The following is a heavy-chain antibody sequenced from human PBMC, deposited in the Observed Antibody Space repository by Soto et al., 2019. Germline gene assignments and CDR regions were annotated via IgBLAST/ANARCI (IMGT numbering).Heavy chain of an antibody. D-gene: IGHD1-26*01. V-gene: IGHV3-23*01. CDR3: SKETVRLNGQWDGSDT. CDR2: IGGTGSDR. Sequence: GKGLEWVSAIGGTGSDRYYADSVRGRFTISRDNSKNTLYLQMNSLRPDDTAVFYFSKETVRLNGQWDGSDTWGQGTLVPVSS. J-gene: IGHJ5*02.